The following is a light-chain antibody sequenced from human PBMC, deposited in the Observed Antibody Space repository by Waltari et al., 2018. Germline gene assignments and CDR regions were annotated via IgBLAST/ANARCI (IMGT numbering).Light chain of an antibody. V-gene: IGKV1-39*01. Sequence: VTITFLASQIISEYLKWYQPKPGKAPKLLIDGASSVQSGCPSRFSGSGSGTDFTLSITSLQPEDSATYYCQQSYTFGGGTKVEIK. J-gene: IGKJ4*01. CDR3: QQSYT. CDR2: GAS. CDR1: QIISEY.